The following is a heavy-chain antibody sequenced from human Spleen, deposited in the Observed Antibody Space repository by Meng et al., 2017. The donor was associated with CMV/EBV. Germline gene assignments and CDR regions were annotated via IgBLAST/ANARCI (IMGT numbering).Heavy chain of an antibody. CDR3: VPREGIVVVPAADY. V-gene: IGHV3-23*01. Sequence: SGFTFSSYAMSWVRQAPGKGLEWVSAISGSGGSTYYADSVKGRFTISRDNSKNTLYLQMNSLRAEDTAVYYCVPREGIVVVPAADYWGQGTLVTVSS. J-gene: IGHJ4*02. D-gene: IGHD2-2*01. CDR1: GFTFSSYA. CDR2: ISGSGGST.